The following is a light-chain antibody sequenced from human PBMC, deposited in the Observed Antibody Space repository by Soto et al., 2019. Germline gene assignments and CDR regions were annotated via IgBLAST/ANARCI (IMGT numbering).Light chain of an antibody. CDR2: DAS. CDR3: QHYNSYSEA. Sequence: DIQMTQSPSTLSSFVGDRVTITCRASQSIGVWLAWYQQKPGKAPKLLIYDASNLQTGVPSRFSGSGSGTECTLTISSLQPDDVATYYCQHYNSYSEAFGQGTKVDIK. V-gene: IGKV1-5*01. CDR1: QSIGVW. J-gene: IGKJ1*01.